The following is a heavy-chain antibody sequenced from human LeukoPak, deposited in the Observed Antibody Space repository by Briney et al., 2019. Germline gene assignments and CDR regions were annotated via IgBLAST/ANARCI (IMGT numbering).Heavy chain of an antibody. V-gene: IGHV4-34*01. CDR2: IDHRGST. D-gene: IGHD3-22*01. CDR1: GGSFSGYY. Sequence: SETLSLTCAVYGGSFSGYYWSWIRQPPGKGLESIGNIDHRGSTKSNPSLKSRVTISLDTSKNQFSLKLSSVTAADTAMYYCARVNSGTVLITDYHYYYMDVWGRGTTVTVSS. J-gene: IGHJ6*03. CDR3: ARVNSGTVLITDYHYYYMDV.